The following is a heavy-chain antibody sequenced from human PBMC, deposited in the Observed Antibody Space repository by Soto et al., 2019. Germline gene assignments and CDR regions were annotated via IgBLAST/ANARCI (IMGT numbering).Heavy chain of an antibody. CDR1: GFSFRSYW. V-gene: IGHV3-74*01. J-gene: IGHJ4*02. D-gene: IGHD3-9*01. CDR2: ISSDGTTT. CDR3: AREYYGVLTGYYNDY. Sequence: EVQLVESGGGLVLAGGSLGLSCVASGFSFRSYWMHWVRQAPGKGLVWVARISSDGTTTTYADSANGRFTVSRDNAANTLYLQMSSLRAEDTAVYYCAREYYGVLTGYYNDYWGQGTLVTVSS.